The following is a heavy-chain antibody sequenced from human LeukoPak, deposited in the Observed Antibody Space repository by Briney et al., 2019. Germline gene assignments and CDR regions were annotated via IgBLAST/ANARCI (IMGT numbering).Heavy chain of an antibody. CDR2: IGSGGTT. CDR3: AVRGSPNAFDM. Sequence: GGSLRLSCAASGFTFSTYPMSWVRQAPGKGLEWVSAIGSGGTTYYSDSVKGRFTISRDNSKNTLYLQMNGLSAEDTAVYYCAVRGSPNAFDMWGQGTMVTVSS. J-gene: IGHJ3*02. CDR1: GFTFSTYP. V-gene: IGHV3-23*01. D-gene: IGHD1-26*01.